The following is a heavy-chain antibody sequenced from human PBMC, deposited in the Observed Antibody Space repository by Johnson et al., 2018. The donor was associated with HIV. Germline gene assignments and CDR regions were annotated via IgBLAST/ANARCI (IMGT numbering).Heavy chain of an antibody. D-gene: IGHD6-19*01. CDR1: EFTFDDYA. V-gene: IGHV3-66*01. CDR3: AKGGGSGWSDAFDI. CDR2: IYSDEST. Sequence: VQLVESGGGLEQPGRSLRLSCAASEFTFDDYAMLWVRQVPGKGLEWVSVIYSDESTYYADSVQGRFTLSRDNSQNMVYLQMNSLRAEDTAVYYCAKGGGSGWSDAFDIWGQGTMVTVSS. J-gene: IGHJ3*02.